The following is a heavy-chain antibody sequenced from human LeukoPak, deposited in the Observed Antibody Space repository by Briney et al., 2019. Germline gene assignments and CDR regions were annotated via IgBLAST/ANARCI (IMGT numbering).Heavy chain of an antibody. CDR3: ARDEGNWFDP. CDR1: GFTSSSFW. Sequence: GGSLRLSCAASGFTSSSFWISWVRPAPGKGLDWVANIKQDGSEKYYVDSVKGRFTISRDNAKNSLYLQMNSLRAEDTAVYYCARDEGNWFDPWGQGTLVTVSS. CDR2: IKQDGSEK. V-gene: IGHV3-7*03. J-gene: IGHJ5*02.